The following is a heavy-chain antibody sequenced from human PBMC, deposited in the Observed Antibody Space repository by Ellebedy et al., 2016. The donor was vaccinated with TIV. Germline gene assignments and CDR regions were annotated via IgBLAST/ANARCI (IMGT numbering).Heavy chain of an antibody. Sequence: ASVKVSCXASEYTFTSYYIHWVRQAPGQGLEWMGIIDPSGGSTSHAQKFQGRVTMTRDTSTSTVYMELSSLRSEDTAMYYCARIGYSSSWGAFDSWGQGALVTVSS. V-gene: IGHV1-46*03. CDR3: ARIGYSSSWGAFDS. D-gene: IGHD6-13*01. CDR1: EYTFTSYY. J-gene: IGHJ4*02. CDR2: IDPSGGST.